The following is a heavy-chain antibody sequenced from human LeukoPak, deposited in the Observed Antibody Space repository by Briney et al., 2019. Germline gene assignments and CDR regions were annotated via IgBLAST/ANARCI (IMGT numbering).Heavy chain of an antibody. CDR1: GYTFTSYA. Sequence: ASVKVSCKASGYTFTSYAMHWVRHAPGQRLEWIGWINARNGNTKYSQKFQGRVTITRDTSASTAYMELSSLRSEDTAVYYCARESSGWYFGDAFDIWGQGTMVTVSS. J-gene: IGHJ3*02. CDR2: INARNGNT. D-gene: IGHD6-19*01. CDR3: ARESSGWYFGDAFDI. V-gene: IGHV1-3*01.